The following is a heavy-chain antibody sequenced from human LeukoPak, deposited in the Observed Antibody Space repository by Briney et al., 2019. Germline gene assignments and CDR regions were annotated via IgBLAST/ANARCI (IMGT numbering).Heavy chain of an antibody. D-gene: IGHD4-23*01. CDR2: ISWNSGSI. J-gene: IGHJ4*02. Sequence: GGSLRLSCAASGFTFDDYATHWVRQAPGKGLEWVSGISWNSGSIGYADSVKGRFTISRDNAKNSLYLQMNSLRAEDTALYYCAKDSTRQYGGNSGLFDYWGQGTLVTVSS. CDR1: GFTFDDYA. V-gene: IGHV3-9*01. CDR3: AKDSTRQYGGNSGLFDY.